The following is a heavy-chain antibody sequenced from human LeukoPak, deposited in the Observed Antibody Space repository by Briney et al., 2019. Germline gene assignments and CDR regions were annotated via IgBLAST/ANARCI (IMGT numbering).Heavy chain of an antibody. CDR1: GGSISSGGYY. CDR2: IYYSGST. Sequence: SQTLSLTCTVSGGSISSGGYYWSWIRQHPGKGLEWIGYIYYSGSTYYNPSLKSRVTISVDTSENQFSLKLSSVAAADTAVYYCARVDYGDRPTNYYYYYMDVWGKGTTVTVSS. CDR3: ARVDYGDRPTNYYYYYMDV. D-gene: IGHD4-17*01. J-gene: IGHJ6*03. V-gene: IGHV4-31*03.